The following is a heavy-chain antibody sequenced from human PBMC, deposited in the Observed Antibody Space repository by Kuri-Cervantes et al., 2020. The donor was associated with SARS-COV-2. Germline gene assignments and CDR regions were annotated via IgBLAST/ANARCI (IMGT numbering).Heavy chain of an antibody. CDR1: GFTFSNYV. CDR2: IWYDGENE. V-gene: IGHV3-33*08. J-gene: IGHJ6*03. Sequence: GESLKISCVATGFTFSNYVIHWVRQAPGKGLEWVAVIWYDGENEYYAGSVKGRFTISRDNSKNTVTPHMNSLRAEDTAMSYCAMGAANYYYMDVWGKGTTVTVSS. CDR3: AMGAANYYYMDV. D-gene: IGHD3-16*01.